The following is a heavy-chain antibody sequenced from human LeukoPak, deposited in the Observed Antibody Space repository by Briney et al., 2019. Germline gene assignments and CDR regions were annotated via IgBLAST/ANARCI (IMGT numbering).Heavy chain of an antibody. V-gene: IGHV3-23*01. Sequence: WGSLRLSCAASGFTFSSYAMSWVRQAPGKGLEWVSAISGSGGSTYYADSVKGRFTISRDNSKNTLYLQMNSLRAEDTAVYYCAKGVYYYDSSGYYYGYWGQRTLVTVSS. J-gene: IGHJ4*02. CDR1: GFTFSSYA. CDR2: ISGSGGST. D-gene: IGHD3-22*01. CDR3: AKGVYYYDSSGYYYGY.